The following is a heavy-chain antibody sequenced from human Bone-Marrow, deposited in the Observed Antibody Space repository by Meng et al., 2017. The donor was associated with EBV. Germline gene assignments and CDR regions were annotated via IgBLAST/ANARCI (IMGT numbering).Heavy chain of an antibody. D-gene: IGHD3-16*02. J-gene: IGHJ4*02. Sequence: EVQLVESGGGLVKPGGSLRLSCGASGFIFRNAWMTWVRQAPGKGLEWVGRIKSTIDGGTTDYAAPVKGRFSISRDDSENTLFLNMNSLKAEDTAVYYCATDPSLEAYYDYIGGTYHSVSSYWGQGTLVTVSS. V-gene: IGHV3-15*01. CDR3: ATDPSLEAYYDYIGGTYHSVSSY. CDR1: GFIFRNAW. CDR2: IKSTIDGGTT.